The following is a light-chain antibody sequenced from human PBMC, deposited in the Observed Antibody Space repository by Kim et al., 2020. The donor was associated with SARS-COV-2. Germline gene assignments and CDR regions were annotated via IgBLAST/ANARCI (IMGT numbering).Light chain of an antibody. CDR3: QGWDSYTMF. Sequence: SYELTQPPSVSVSPVQTATITCSGHRLGDKYASWYQQKPGQTPVVVIYQDDKRPSGFPERFSGSNSGNTATLTISGAQPVDGADYYCQGWDSYTMFFGGGTKVAVL. CDR2: QDD. J-gene: IGLJ2*01. CDR1: RLGDKY. V-gene: IGLV3-1*01.